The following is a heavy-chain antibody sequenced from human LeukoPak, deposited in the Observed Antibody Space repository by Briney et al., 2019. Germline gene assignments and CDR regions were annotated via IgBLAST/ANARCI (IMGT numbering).Heavy chain of an antibody. CDR1: GYTFTSYD. D-gene: IGHD2-2*01. Sequence: GASVKVSCKASGYTFTSYDINWVRQATGQGLEWMGWMNPNSGNTGYAQKFQGRVTMTRNTSISTAYMELSSLRSEDTAVYYCARAGDIVVVPGNWFDPWGQGTLVTVSS. CDR3: ARAGDIVVVPGNWFDP. CDR2: MNPNSGNT. J-gene: IGHJ5*02. V-gene: IGHV1-8*01.